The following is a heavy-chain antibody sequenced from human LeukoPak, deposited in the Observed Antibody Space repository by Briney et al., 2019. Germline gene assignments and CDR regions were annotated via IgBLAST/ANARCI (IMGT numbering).Heavy chain of an antibody. CDR1: SYSISSGSY. CDR3: ARVTYVDDMLYQYFDY. CDR2: IFHSGNS. Sequence: PSEALSLTCAVSSYSISSGSYWGWIRQSPGKGLEWVGSIFHSGNSYYNPSLKSRLTMSVDTSKNQFSLKLTSVTAADTALYYCARVTYVDDMLYQYFDYWGQGILVTVSS. J-gene: IGHJ4*02. D-gene: IGHD4-17*01. V-gene: IGHV4-38-2*01.